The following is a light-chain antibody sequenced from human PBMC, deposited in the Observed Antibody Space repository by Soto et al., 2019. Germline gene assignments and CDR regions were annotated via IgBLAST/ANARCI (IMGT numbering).Light chain of an antibody. CDR3: SSYTSSSTVL. CDR1: SSDVGGYNY. J-gene: IGLJ2*01. CDR2: DVS. V-gene: IGLV2-14*01. Sequence: QSVLTQPASVSGSPGQSITISCTGTSSDVGGYNYVSWYQQHPGKAPKLTIYDVSNRPSGVSNRFSGSKSGNTASLTISGLQAEDEADSYCSSYTSSSTVLFGGGTQLTVL.